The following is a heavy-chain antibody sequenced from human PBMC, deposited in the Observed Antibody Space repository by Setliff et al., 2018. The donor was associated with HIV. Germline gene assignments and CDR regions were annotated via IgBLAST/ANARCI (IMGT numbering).Heavy chain of an antibody. CDR3: ARGIKLVGGVIVGSMDV. CDR2: ISAYNGNT. Sequence: ASVKVSCKASGYTFTSYGISWVRQAPGQGLEWMGWISAYNGNTNYAQKFQGRVTMTTDTSTSTAYMELSSLRSEDTAVYYCARGIKLVGGVIVGSMDVWGKGTTVTVSS. V-gene: IGHV1-18*01. CDR1: GYTFTSYG. D-gene: IGHD3-16*02. J-gene: IGHJ6*03.